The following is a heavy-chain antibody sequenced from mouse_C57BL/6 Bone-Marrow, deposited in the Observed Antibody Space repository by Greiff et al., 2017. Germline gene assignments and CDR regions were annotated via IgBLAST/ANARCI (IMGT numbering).Heavy chain of an antibody. Sequence: VKLMESGAELVRPGTSVKVSCKASGYAFTNYLIEWVKQRPGQGLEWIGVINPGSGGTNYNEKFKGKATLTADKSSSTAYMQLSSLTSEDSAVYFCARGGQLRLRYFDVWGTGTTVTVSS. CDR3: ARGGQLRLRYFDV. CDR1: GYAFTNYL. D-gene: IGHD3-2*02. V-gene: IGHV1-54*01. CDR2: INPGSGGT. J-gene: IGHJ1*03.